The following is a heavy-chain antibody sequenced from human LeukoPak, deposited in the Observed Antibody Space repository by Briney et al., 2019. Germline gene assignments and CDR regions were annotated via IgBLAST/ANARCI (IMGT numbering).Heavy chain of an antibody. J-gene: IGHJ4*02. Sequence: GGSLRLSCAASGFTFSDYYMSWIRQAPGKGLEWVSYISSSGSTIYYADSVKGRFTISRDNAKNSLYLQMNSLRAEDTAVYYCARDMDPDTDIVVVPAAISAQPTDDYWGQGTLVTVSS. CDR1: GFTFSDYY. D-gene: IGHD2-2*01. CDR2: ISSSGSTI. V-gene: IGHV3-11*04. CDR3: ARDMDPDTDIVVVPAAISAQPTDDY.